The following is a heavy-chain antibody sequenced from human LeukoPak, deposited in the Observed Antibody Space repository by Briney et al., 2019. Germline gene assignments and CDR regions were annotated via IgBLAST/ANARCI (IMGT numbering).Heavy chain of an antibody. V-gene: IGHV1-18*01. CDR2: MSAYNDNT. J-gene: IGHJ4*02. CDR3: AREGGSHDSSGYYRFDY. CDR1: GYTFTSYV. Sequence: ASVKVSCKASGYTFTSYVISWVRQAPGQGLEWVGWMSAYNDNTNYAQKLQGRVTMTTDTSTSTAYMELRSLTSDDTAVYYCAREGGSHDSSGYYRFDYWGQGTLVTVSS. D-gene: IGHD3-22*01.